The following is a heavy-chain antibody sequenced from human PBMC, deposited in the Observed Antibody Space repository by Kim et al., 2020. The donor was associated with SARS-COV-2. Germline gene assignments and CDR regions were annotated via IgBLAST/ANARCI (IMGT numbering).Heavy chain of an antibody. J-gene: IGHJ4*02. V-gene: IGHV3-9*01. Sequence: ADSVKGRFTISRDNAKNSLYLQMNSLRAEDTALYYCAKDDSIAAAGHFDYWGQGTLVTVSS. D-gene: IGHD6-13*01. CDR3: AKDDSIAAAGHFDY.